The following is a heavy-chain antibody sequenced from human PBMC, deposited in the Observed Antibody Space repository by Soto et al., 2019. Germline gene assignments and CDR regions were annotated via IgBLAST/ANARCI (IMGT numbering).Heavy chain of an antibody. CDR1: GFTFSRYA. Sequence: QVQLVESGGGVVQPGRSLRLSCAASGFTFSRYAMHWVRQAPGKGLEWVAIISYDGSNKYYADSVKGRFTISRDNSKNTLFLQMNSLRAEDTAVYFCAKEPTFSVYGSSSRADYLGQGTLVIVSS. V-gene: IGHV3-30*18. J-gene: IGHJ4*02. CDR3: AKEPTFSVYGSSSRADY. CDR2: ISYDGSNK. D-gene: IGHD6-6*01.